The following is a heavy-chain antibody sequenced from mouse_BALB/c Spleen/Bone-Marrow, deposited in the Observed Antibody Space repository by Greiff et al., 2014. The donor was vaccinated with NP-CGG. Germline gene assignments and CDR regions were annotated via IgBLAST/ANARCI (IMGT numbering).Heavy chain of an antibody. CDR2: INPYNGGT. V-gene: IGHV1-18*01. CDR1: GYSFTAYT. D-gene: IGHD4-1*01. Sequence: VQLKESGPELVKPGASMKISCKASGYSFTAYTMNWVKQSHGKNLEWIGLINPYNGGTSYNQKFKGKATLTVDKSSSTAYMELLSLTSEDSAVYYCARWDWDGYAMDHWGQGTSVTVSS. CDR3: ARWDWDGYAMDH. J-gene: IGHJ4*01.